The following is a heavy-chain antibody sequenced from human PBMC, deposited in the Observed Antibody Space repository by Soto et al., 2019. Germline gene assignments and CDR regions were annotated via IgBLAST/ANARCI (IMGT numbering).Heavy chain of an antibody. CDR1: GYSFSIHW. V-gene: IGHV5-51*01. CDR2: IYPGDSNI. J-gene: IGHJ4*02. D-gene: IGHD6-6*01. CDR3: ARHLDEYSSASGFDY. Sequence: PGESLKISCKGSGYSFSIHWIGWVRQMPGKGLEWMGIIYPGDSNIRYSPSFEGQIDMSADRSTNTAYLRLSSLKASDTATYYCARHLDEYSSASGFDYWGQGTLVTVSS.